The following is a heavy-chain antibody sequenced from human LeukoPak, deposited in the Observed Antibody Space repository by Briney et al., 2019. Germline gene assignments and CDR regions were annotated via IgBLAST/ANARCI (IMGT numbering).Heavy chain of an antibody. Sequence: PGGSLRLSCAASGFTFSDYHMSWIRQAPGKGLEWISYIRSSGSDTNYADSVRGRFTISRDNAKNSLYLQMNSLRPEDTAVYYCARELPNCGGDCPVDYWGQGTLVTVSS. CDR1: GFTFSDYH. CDR3: ARELPNCGGDCPVDY. D-gene: IGHD2-21*02. J-gene: IGHJ4*02. V-gene: IGHV3-11*05. CDR2: IRSSGSDT.